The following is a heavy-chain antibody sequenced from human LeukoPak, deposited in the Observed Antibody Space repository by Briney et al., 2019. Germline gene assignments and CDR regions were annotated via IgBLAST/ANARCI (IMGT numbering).Heavy chain of an antibody. Sequence: GGSLRLSCAGSGFTFSNYWMSWVREVPGKGLEWVASIKEDGSEKYSVDSMKGRFTIFRDNAKNSLYLQMNSLRAEDTAIYYCARDRHSGHFDWGQGTLVTVSS. J-gene: IGHJ4*02. CDR3: ARDRHSGHFD. CDR1: GFTFSNYW. CDR2: IKEDGSEK. D-gene: IGHD1-26*01. V-gene: IGHV3-7*01.